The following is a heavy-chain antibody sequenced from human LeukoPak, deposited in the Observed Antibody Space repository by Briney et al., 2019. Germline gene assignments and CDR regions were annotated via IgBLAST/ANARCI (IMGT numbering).Heavy chain of an antibody. CDR1: GDSISSGHW. CDR3: ARAPEYGLYYFDY. D-gene: IGHD1-14*01. CDR2: IYHSGST. V-gene: IGHV4-4*02. J-gene: IGHJ4*02. Sequence: SETLSLTCAVSGDSISSGHWWTWVRQPPRKGLEWIGEIYHSGSTNYSPSLKSRVTISVDKSKNQFSLKLSSVTAADTAVYYCARAPEYGLYYFDYWGQGTLVTVSS.